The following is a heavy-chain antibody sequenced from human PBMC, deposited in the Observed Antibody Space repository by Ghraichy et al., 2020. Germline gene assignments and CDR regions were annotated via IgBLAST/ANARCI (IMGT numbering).Heavy chain of an antibody. J-gene: IGHJ6*02. CDR2: INPSGGST. CDR3: ARVPVDSSGYYYYYYGMDV. D-gene: IGHD3-22*01. CDR1: GYTFTSYY. Sequence: ASVKVSCKASGYTFTSYYMHWVRQAPGQGLEWMGIINPSGGSTSYAQKFQGRVTMTRDTSTSTVYMELSSLRSEDTAVYYCARVPVDSSGYYYYYYGMDVWGQGTTVTVSS. V-gene: IGHV1-46*01.